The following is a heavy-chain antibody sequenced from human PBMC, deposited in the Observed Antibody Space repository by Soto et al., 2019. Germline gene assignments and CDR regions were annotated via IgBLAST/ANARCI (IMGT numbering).Heavy chain of an antibody. D-gene: IGHD3-3*01. CDR3: ARDTHYDFWSGYPGVNYYMDV. V-gene: IGHV3-33*01. CDR1: GFTFSSYG. Sequence: GGSLRLSCAASGFTFSSYGMHWVRQAPGKGLEWVAVIWYDGSNKYYADSVKGRFTISRDNSKNTLYLQMNSLRAEDTAVYYCARDTHYDFWSGYPGVNYYMDVWGKGTTVTVSS. J-gene: IGHJ6*03. CDR2: IWYDGSNK.